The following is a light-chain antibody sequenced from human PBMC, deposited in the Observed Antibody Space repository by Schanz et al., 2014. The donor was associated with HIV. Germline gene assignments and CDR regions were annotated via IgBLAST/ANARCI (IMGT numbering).Light chain of an antibody. CDR2: GAS. CDR3: QQYDNWPPLT. Sequence: EVVLTQSPGSLSLSPGERATLSCRASQSVTSNYLAWYQQKHGQAPRLLIYGASTRASGIPARFSGSGSGTEFTLTISSLQSEDFAVYYCQQYDNWPPLTFGGGTKVEIK. V-gene: IGKV3-15*01. J-gene: IGKJ4*01. CDR1: QSVTSN.